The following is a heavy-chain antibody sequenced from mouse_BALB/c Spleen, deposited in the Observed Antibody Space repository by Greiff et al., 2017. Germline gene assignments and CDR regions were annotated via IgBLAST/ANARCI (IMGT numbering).Heavy chain of an antibody. CDR3: IPILHYSLFAY. J-gene: IGHJ3*01. CDR2: IDPETGGT. V-gene: IGHV1-15*01. D-gene: IGHD1-2*01. Sequence: VQLQQSGAELVRPGASVTLSCKASGYTFTDYEMHWVKQTPVHGLEWIGAIDPETGGTAYNQKFKGKATLTADKSSSTAYMELRSLTSEDSAVYYCIPILHYSLFAYWGQGTLVTVSA. CDR1: GYTFTDYE.